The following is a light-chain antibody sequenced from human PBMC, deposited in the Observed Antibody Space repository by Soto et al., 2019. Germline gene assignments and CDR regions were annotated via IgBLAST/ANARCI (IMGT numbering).Light chain of an antibody. J-gene: IGKJ5*01. CDR3: QQYKNWPL. Sequence: IMMTQSPATLSVSPGDRVTLSCRTSHSVNSHVAWYQQKPGQAPRLLLYGASTRATGIPVRFSGSGFGTEFTLTISSLQSEDFAVYYCQQYKNWPLFGQGTRLEI. CDR2: GAS. V-gene: IGKV3-15*01. CDR1: HSVNSH.